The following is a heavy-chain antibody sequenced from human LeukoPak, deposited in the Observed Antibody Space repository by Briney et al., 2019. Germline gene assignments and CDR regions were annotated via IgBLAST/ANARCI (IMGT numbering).Heavy chain of an antibody. J-gene: IGHJ4*02. D-gene: IGHD6-6*01. CDR2: ISFDGTT. CDR3: GSLRSRSPVQVH. Sequence: GGSLRLSCAASGLTVSSNYMSWVRQAPGQGLEWVSVISFDGTTYYTDSVKGRFSISRDNSKNTVFLQMNSLRAEDTAVYYCGSLRSRSPVQVHWGLGTLVTVSS. CDR1: GLTVSSNY. V-gene: IGHV3-66*01.